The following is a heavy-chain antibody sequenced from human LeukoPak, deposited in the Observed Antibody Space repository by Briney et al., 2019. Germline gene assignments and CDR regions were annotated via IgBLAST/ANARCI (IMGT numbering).Heavy chain of an antibody. Sequence: PGGSLRLSCAASGFTFSSYAMSWVRQAPGKGLEWVSAISGSGGSTYYADSVKGRFTISRDNSKNTLYLQMNSLRAEDTAVYYCARTDYYDSSGYSSPTGYWGQGTLVTVSS. CDR1: GFTFSSYA. CDR2: ISGSGGST. J-gene: IGHJ4*02. CDR3: ARTDYYDSSGYSSPTGY. V-gene: IGHV3-23*01. D-gene: IGHD3-22*01.